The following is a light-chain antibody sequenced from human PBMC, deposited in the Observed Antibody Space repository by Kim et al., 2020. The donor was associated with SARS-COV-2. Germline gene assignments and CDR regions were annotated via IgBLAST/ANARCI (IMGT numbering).Light chain of an antibody. CDR3: QQRNSWPRT. CDR2: DAS. V-gene: IGKV3-11*01. CDR1: QSVGSY. J-gene: IGKJ1*01. Sequence: LSPGQSATLSCRASQSVGSYLAWYQKKPGQAPRVFIYDASNRFTGIPARFSGSGSGTDFTLTISSLEPEDFAVYYCQQRNSWPRTFGQGTKVDIK.